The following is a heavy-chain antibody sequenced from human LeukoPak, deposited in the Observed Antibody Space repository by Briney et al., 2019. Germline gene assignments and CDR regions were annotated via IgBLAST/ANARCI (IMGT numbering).Heavy chain of an antibody. J-gene: IGHJ6*02. CDR3: AREVAPSYYYYGMDV. Sequence: GASVKVSCKASGYTFTSYAINWVRQAPGQGLEWMGWINTNTGNPTYAQGFTGRFVFSLDTSVSTAYLQISSLKAEDTAVYYCAREVAPSYYYYGMDVWGQGTTVTVSS. D-gene: IGHD5-12*01. CDR1: GYTFTSYA. CDR2: INTNTGNP. V-gene: IGHV7-4-1*02.